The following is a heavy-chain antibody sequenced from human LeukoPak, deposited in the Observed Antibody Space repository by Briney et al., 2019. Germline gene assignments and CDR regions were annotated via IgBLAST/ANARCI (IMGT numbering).Heavy chain of an antibody. D-gene: IGHD6-6*01. Sequence: GGSLRLSCAPSGFTFSSYAMSWVRQAPGMGLEWLSAISGSGGNTYYADSVKGRFTVSRDNSQNTLSLQMNSLRAEDTAVYFCAKAGYRGSSVNYFDYWGQGTLVTVSS. CDR2: ISGSGGNT. J-gene: IGHJ4*02. CDR1: GFTFSSYA. CDR3: AKAGYRGSSVNYFDY. V-gene: IGHV3-23*01.